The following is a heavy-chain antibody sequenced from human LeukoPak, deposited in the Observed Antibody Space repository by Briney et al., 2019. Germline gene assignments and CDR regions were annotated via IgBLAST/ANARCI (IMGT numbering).Heavy chain of an antibody. CDR3: ARDQRGSYYGFFDY. CDR2: ISSSSSYI. V-gene: IGHV3-21*01. Sequence: GGSLRLSCAASGFTFSSYSMNWVRQAPGKGLEWVSSISSSSSYIYYADSVKGRFTFSRDNAKNSLYLQMNSLRAEDRAVYYCARDQRGSYYGFFDYWGQGTLVTVSS. J-gene: IGHJ4*02. CDR1: GFTFSSYS. D-gene: IGHD1-26*01.